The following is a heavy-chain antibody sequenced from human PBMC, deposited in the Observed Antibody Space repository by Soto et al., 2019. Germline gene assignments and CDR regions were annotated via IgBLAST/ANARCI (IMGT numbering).Heavy chain of an antibody. V-gene: IGHV3-30*18. D-gene: IGHD3-10*01. CDR2: ISYDGSNK. CDR1: GFTFSSYG. CDR3: AKDQLRGVRGVITYYYGMDV. Sequence: QVQLVESEGGVVQPGRSLRLSCAASGFTFSSYGMHWVRQAPGKGLEWVAVISYDGSNKYYADSVKGRFTISRDNSKNTLYLQMNSLRAEDTAVYYCAKDQLRGVRGVITYYYGMDVWGQGTTVTVSS. J-gene: IGHJ6*02.